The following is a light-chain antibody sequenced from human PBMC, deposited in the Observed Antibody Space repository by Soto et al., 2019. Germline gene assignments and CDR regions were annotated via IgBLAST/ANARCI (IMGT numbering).Light chain of an antibody. J-gene: IGKJ5*01. CDR1: QTVSSY. CDR2: DAS. CDR3: QQRRT. Sequence: EIELTQSPATLSLSPGERATLSCRASQTVSSYLAWYQQKPGQAPRLLVYDASDRATGIPARFSGSGSGTDFTLTISSLEPEDFAVYYCQQRRTFGQGTRLEIK. V-gene: IGKV3-11*01.